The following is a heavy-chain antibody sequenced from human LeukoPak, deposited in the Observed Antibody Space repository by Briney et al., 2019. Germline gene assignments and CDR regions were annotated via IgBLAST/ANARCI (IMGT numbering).Heavy chain of an antibody. D-gene: IGHD6-13*01. V-gene: IGHV4-39*07. CDR3: ARAPYSSSWFLDP. CDR1: GGSISSSSYY. Sequence: SETLSLTCTVSGGSISSSSYYWGWIRQPPGKGLEWIGSIYYSGSTYYNPSLKSRVTISVDTSKNQFSLKLSSVTAADTAVYYCARAPYSSSWFLDPWGQGTLVTGSS. J-gene: IGHJ5*02. CDR2: IYYSGST.